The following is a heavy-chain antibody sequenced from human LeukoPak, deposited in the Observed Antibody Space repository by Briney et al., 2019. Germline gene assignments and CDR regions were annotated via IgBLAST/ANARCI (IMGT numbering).Heavy chain of an antibody. J-gene: IGHJ4*02. D-gene: IGHD3-9*01. CDR3: ARARYDILTGYYNGYYFDY. CDR1: GGTFSSYA. CDR2: IIPIFGTA. Sequence: ASVKVSCKASGGTFSSYAISRVRQAPGQGLEWMGGIIPIFGTANYAQKFQGRVTITADKSTSTAYMELSSLRSEDTAVYYCARARYDILTGYYNGYYFDYWGQGTLVPVSS. V-gene: IGHV1-69*06.